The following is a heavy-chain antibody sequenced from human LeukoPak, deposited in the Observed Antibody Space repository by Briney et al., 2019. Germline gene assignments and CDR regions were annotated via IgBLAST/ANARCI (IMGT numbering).Heavy chain of an antibody. CDR3: AKDPRAGSGWGSFDY. J-gene: IGHJ4*02. Sequence: GGSLRLSCAASGFTFRSYAMSWVRQAPGKGLEWVSGISGSGNSTYYADSVKGRFSISKTTSNNTLWLQMNSLKDEGTAVYYCAKDPRAGSGWGSFDYWGQGTRATVSS. CDR2: ISGSGNST. CDR1: GFTFRSYA. V-gene: IGHV3-23*01. D-gene: IGHD6-19*01.